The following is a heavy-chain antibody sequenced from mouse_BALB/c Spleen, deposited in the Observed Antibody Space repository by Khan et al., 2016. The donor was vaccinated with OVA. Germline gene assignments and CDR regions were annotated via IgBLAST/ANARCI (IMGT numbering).Heavy chain of an antibody. D-gene: IGHD1-1*02. CDR1: GFSLSNYG. CDR3: ARAFYDDAWIAY. J-gene: IGHJ3*01. CDR2: IWAGGST. Sequence: QVQLKESGPGLVAPSQTLSITCTVSGFSLSNYGVHWVRQPPGKGLEWLGVIWAGGSTNHNSALMSRLSISKDDSKSQVFLKMNSLQTDDTARYYGARAFYDDAWIAYWGQGTLVTVSA. V-gene: IGHV2-9*02.